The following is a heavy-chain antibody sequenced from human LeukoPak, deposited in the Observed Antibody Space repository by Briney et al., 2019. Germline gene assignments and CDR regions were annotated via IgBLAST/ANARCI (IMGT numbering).Heavy chain of an antibody. V-gene: IGHV5-51*01. CDR1: GYSFTSYW. J-gene: IGHJ5*02. D-gene: IGHD3-10*01. CDR2: IYPGDSDT. Sequence: GESLKISCKGSGYSFTSYWIGWVRQMPGKGLEWMGIIYPGDSDTRYSPSFQGQVTISADKYISTAYLQWSSLKASDTAMYYCARLVGYYGSGSAFNWFDPWGQGTLVTVSS. CDR3: ARLVGYYGSGSAFNWFDP.